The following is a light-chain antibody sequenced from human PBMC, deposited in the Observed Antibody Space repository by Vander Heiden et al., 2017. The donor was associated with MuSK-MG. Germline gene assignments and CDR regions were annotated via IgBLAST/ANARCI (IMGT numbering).Light chain of an antibody. V-gene: IGLV3-1*01. CDR3: KAWDSSSMV. CDR1: KLGDKY. CDR2: QDS. J-gene: IGLJ2*01. Sequence: SYELTQPPSVSVSPGQTASITCSGDKLGDKYACWYQQKPAQSLVRGSYQDSKRPSGIPERFYGANSGTKANLNISGTQAVDDSYEYSKAWDSSSMVFGGGTKLTVL.